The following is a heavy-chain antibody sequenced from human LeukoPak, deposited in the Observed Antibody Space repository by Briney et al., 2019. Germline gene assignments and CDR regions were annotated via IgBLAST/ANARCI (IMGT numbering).Heavy chain of an antibody. Sequence: GGSLRLSCAASGFTFSSYSMNWVRQAPGKGLEWVAVISYDGSNKYYADSVKGRFTISRDNSKNTLYLQMNSLRAEDTAVYYCAKVSGYFFVFDYMDVWGKGTTVTVSS. CDR1: GFTFSSYS. V-gene: IGHV3-30*18. CDR3: AKVSGYFFVFDYMDV. J-gene: IGHJ6*03. D-gene: IGHD2-15*01. CDR2: ISYDGSNK.